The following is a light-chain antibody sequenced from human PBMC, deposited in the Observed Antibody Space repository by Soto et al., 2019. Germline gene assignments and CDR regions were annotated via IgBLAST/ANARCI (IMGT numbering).Light chain of an antibody. J-gene: IGLJ2*01. Sequence: QSALTQPASVSGSPGQSIAISCTGTNIVVANINLVSWYQYHPGEALKLMIFEDNRRPPGVSDRFSGSKSGNTASLTISGLQAEDEADYYCCSYAGDRTFVLCGGGTKLTVL. CDR2: EDN. CDR1: NIVVANINL. V-gene: IGLV2-23*02. CDR3: CSYAGDRTFVL.